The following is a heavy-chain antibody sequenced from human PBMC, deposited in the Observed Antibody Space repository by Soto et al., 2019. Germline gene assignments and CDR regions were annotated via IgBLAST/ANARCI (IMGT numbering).Heavy chain of an antibody. J-gene: IGHJ4*02. V-gene: IGHV3-23*01. CDR1: GFTFSSYA. D-gene: IGHD1-7*01. CDR3: AKDMALTPYNWNYYYFDY. CDR2: ISGSGGST. Sequence: GGSLRLSCAASGFTFSSYAMSWVRQAPGKGLEWVSAISGSGGSTYYADSVKGRFTISRDNSKNTLYLQMNSLRAEDTAVYYCAKDMALTPYNWNYYYFDYWGQGTLVTVSS.